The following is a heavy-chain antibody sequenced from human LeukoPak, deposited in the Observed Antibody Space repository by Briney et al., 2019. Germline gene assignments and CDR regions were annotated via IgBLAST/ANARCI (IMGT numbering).Heavy chain of an antibody. Sequence: GASVKVSCKASGYTFTSYDINWVRQATGQGLEWMGWMNPNSGNTGYAQKFQGRVTMTRNTSISTAYMELSSLRSEDTAVYYCARWTFSGSYYVNYYGMDVWGQGTTVTVSS. V-gene: IGHV1-8*01. CDR3: ARWTFSGSYYVNYYGMDV. CDR2: MNPNSGNT. CDR1: GYTFTSYD. D-gene: IGHD1-26*01. J-gene: IGHJ6*02.